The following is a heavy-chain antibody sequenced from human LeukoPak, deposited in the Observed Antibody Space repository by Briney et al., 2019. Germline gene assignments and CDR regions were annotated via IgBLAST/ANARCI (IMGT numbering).Heavy chain of an antibody. CDR3: AKDRPLRGVIIMPSG. V-gene: IGHV3-21*04. Sequence: GGSLRLSCAASGFTFSSYSMNWVRQAPGKGLEWVSSISSSSSYIYYADSVTGRFTISRDNSKNTLYLQMNSLRAEDTAVYYCAKDRPLRGVIIMPSGWGQGTLVTVSS. J-gene: IGHJ4*02. CDR1: GFTFSSYS. D-gene: IGHD3-10*01. CDR2: ISSSSSYI.